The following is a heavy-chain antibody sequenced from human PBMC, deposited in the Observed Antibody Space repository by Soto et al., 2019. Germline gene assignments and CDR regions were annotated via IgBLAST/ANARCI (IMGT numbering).Heavy chain of an antibody. V-gene: IGHV3-21*01. CDR1: GFTFSSYS. J-gene: IGHJ5*02. D-gene: IGHD6-13*01. CDR3: ASLQQQLAPYNWFDP. CDR2: ISSSSSYI. Sequence: GGSLRLSCAASGFTFSSYSMNWVRQAPGKGLEWVSSISSSSSYIYYADSVKGRFTISRDNAKNSLYLQMNSLRAEDTAVYYCASLQQQLAPYNWFDPWGQGTLVTVS.